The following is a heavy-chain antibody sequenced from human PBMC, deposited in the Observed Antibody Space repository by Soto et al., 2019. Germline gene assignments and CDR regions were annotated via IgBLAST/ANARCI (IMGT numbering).Heavy chain of an antibody. CDR3: ARALLGYCSGGSCYGRGAYYYYGMDV. CDR2: IYYSGST. J-gene: IGHJ6*02. D-gene: IGHD2-15*01. V-gene: IGHV4-59*01. CDR1: GGSISSYY. Sequence: SETLSLTCTVSGGSISSYYWSWIRQPPGKGLEWIGYIYYSGSTNYNPSLKSRVTISVDTSKNQFSLKLSSVTAADTAVYYCARALLGYCSGGSCYGRGAYYYYGMDVWGQGTTVTVS.